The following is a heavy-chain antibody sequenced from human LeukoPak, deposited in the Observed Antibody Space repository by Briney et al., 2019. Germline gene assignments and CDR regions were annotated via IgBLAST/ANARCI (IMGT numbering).Heavy chain of an antibody. CDR1: GGSISSSSYY. Sequence: SETLSLTCIVSGGSISSSSYYWGWIHQPPGKGLEWVGSIYYSGSTYYNPSLESRVTISVDTSKNQFSLKLSSVTAADTAVYYCARDEEGGELLTYYFDYWGQGTLVTVSS. D-gene: IGHD1-26*01. CDR2: IYYSGST. CDR3: ARDEEGGELLTYYFDY. J-gene: IGHJ4*02. V-gene: IGHV4-39*01.